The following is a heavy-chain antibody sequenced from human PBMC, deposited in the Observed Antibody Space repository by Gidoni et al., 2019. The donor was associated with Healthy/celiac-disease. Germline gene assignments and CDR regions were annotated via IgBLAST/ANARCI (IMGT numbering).Heavy chain of an antibody. J-gene: IGHJ3*01. CDR1: GFTFSSYA. CDR2: ISGSGGST. CDR3: AKVPYYDFWSGYV. D-gene: IGHD3-3*01. Sequence: EVQLLESGGGLVQPGGSLRLSCSAPGFTFSSYARSWVRPAPGKGLEWVSAISGSGGSTYYADSVKGRFTISRDNSKNTLYLQMNSLRAEDTAVYYCAKVPYYDFWSGYVWGQGTMVTVSS. V-gene: IGHV3-23*01.